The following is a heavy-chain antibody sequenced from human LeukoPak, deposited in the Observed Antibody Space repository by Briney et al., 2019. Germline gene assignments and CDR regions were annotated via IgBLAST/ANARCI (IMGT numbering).Heavy chain of an antibody. V-gene: IGHV1-2*02. Sequence: ASVKVSCKASGYTFTGYYMHWVRQAPGQGLEWMGWINPNSGDTNYAQTFQGRVTLTRDTSITTVYMELSSLRSDDTAVYFCARGGKGLQLIGSFYDYWGQGTLVTVSS. CDR2: INPNSGDT. CDR3: ARGGKGLQLIGSFYDY. CDR1: GYTFTGYY. J-gene: IGHJ4*02. D-gene: IGHD1-1*01.